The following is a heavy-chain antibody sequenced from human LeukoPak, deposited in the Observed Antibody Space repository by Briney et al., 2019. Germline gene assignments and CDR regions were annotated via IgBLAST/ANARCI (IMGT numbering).Heavy chain of an antibody. D-gene: IGHD5-18*01. Sequence: PGGCLRLSCAASGFTFSSYGMHWVRQAPGKGLEWVAFIRYDGSNKYCADSVKGRFTISRDNSKNTLFLQMNSLRAEDTAVYYCAKDSHRGYSYGQHYYFDYWGQGTLVTVSS. CDR3: AKDSHRGYSYGQHYYFDY. J-gene: IGHJ4*02. CDR2: IRYDGSNK. CDR1: GFTFSSYG. V-gene: IGHV3-30*02.